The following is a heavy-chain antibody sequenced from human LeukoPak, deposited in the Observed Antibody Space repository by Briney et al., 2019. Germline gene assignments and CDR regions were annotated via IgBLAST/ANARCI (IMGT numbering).Heavy chain of an antibody. Sequence: SETLSLTCAVYGGSFSGYYWSWIRQPPGKGLEWIGEINHSGSTYYNPSLKSRVTISVDTSKNQFSLKLSSVTAADTAVYYCARGRNTYYYDSSGSTHFDYWGQGTLVTVSS. D-gene: IGHD3-22*01. CDR3: ARGRNTYYYDSSGSTHFDY. V-gene: IGHV4-34*01. J-gene: IGHJ4*02. CDR2: INHSGST. CDR1: GGSFSGYY.